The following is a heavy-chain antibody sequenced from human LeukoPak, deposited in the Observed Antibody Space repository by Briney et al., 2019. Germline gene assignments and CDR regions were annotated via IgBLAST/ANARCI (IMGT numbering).Heavy chain of an antibody. CDR3: ASVDYGDVGFDY. CDR2: INPNSGGT. V-gene: IGHV1-2*02. Sequence: ASVKVSCKASGYTFTGYYMHWVRQAPGQGLGWMGWINPNSGGTNYAQKFQGRVTMTRDTSISTAYMELSRLRSDDTAVYYCASVDYGDVGFDYWGQGTLVTVSS. D-gene: IGHD4-17*01. CDR1: GYTFTGYY. J-gene: IGHJ4*02.